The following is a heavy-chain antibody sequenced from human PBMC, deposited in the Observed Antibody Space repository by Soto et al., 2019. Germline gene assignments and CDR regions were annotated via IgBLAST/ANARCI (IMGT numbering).Heavy chain of an antibody. J-gene: IGHJ6*02. CDR3: AVMAGLVVSDDYGLAV. V-gene: IGHV3-30-3*01. D-gene: IGHD2-21*01. CDR2: ISYDGDKK. Sequence: QVHLVESGGGVVQPGRSLRLSCVASGFSFSDYSIHWVRQAPGKGLEWVAFISYDGDKKFFADSVKGRFNISRDNAKNTVYLQMRSLRPEDTAVFHCAVMAGLVVSDDYGLAVWGQGTTVTVSS. CDR1: GFSFSDYS.